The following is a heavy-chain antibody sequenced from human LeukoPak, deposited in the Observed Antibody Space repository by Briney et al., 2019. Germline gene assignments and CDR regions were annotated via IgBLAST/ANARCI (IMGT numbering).Heavy chain of an antibody. CDR1: GYNFVNYG. CDR3: ARVATDAFDI. V-gene: IGHV1-18*01. CDR2: ISPYSRKT. Sequence: ASVKVSCKASGYNFVNYGISWVRQAPGQGLEWMGWISPYSRKTNYAQKFQGRVTMTTDTSTSTAYMELRSLRSEDTAVYYCARVATDAFDIWGQGTMVTVSS. J-gene: IGHJ3*02.